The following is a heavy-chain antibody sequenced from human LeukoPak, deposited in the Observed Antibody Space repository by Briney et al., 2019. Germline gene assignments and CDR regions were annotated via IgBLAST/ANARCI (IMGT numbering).Heavy chain of an antibody. CDR2: INPSGGST. D-gene: IGHD2-21*02. V-gene: IGHV1-46*01. J-gene: IGHJ3*02. CDR3: ARGGAYCGGDCYQDAFDI. CDR1: GYTFTSYY. Sequence: ASVKVSCKASGYTFTSYYMHWVRQAPGQGLEWMGIINPSGGSTSYAQKFQGRVTMTRDTSTSTVCMELSSLRSEDTAVYYCARGGAYCGGDCYQDAFDIWGQGTMVTVSS.